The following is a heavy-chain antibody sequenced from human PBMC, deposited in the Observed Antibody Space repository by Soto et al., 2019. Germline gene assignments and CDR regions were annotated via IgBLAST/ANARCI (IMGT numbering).Heavy chain of an antibody. CDR2: ILTFLGTA. J-gene: IGHJ3*01. V-gene: IGHV1-69*13. Sequence: QVHLVQSGAEVKKPGSSVKVSCKYSGGTFRTESINWVRQAPGQGLEWMGGILTFLGTADYAPRFQGRVTITADRATTTAYMELSSLTSQDTAVYFCARGDEHGGNSDAFDVWGQGTIVTVSS. CDR1: GGTFRTES. CDR3: ARGDEHGGNSDAFDV. D-gene: IGHD2-21*01.